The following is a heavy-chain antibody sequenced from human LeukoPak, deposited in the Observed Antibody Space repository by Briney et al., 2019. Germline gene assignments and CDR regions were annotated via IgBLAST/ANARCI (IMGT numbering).Heavy chain of an antibody. V-gene: IGHV3-21*01. Sequence: GGSLRLSCAASGFTFSSYSMNWVRQAPGKGLEWVSPIGSSSSYIYYADSVKGRFTISRDNAKNSLYLQMNSLRAEDTAVYYCARDRFALMDVWGQGTTVTVSS. CDR2: IGSSSSYI. CDR3: ARDRFALMDV. D-gene: IGHD3-3*01. CDR1: GFTFSSYS. J-gene: IGHJ6*02.